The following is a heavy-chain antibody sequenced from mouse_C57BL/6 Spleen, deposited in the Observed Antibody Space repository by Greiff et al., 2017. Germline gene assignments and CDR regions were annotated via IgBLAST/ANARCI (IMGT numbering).Heavy chain of an antibody. Sequence: QVQLKQSGPGLVAPSQSLSITCTVSGFSLTSYAISWVRQPPGKGLEWLGVIWPGGGTNSNSALNSRLSISKDKSKSQFFLKMNSLQTDDTARYYCARNWGYGSSYGFDYWGQGTTLTVSS. CDR2: IWPGGGT. CDR3: ARNWGYGSSYGFDY. D-gene: IGHD1-1*01. J-gene: IGHJ2*01. CDR1: GFSLTSYA. V-gene: IGHV2-9-1*01.